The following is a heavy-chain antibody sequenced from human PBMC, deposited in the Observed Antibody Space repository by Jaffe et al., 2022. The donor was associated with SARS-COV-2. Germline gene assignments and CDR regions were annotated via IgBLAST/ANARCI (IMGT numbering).Heavy chain of an antibody. CDR3: ARELTTVTNFGY. J-gene: IGHJ4*02. D-gene: IGHD4-17*01. Sequence: QVQLVQSGAEVKKPGASVKVSCKASGYTFTSYAMHWVRQAPGQRLEWMGWINAGNGNTKYSQKFQGRVTITRDTSASTAYMELSSLRSEDTAVYYCARELTTVTNFGYWGQGTLVTVSS. CDR2: INAGNGNT. CDR1: GYTFTSYA. V-gene: IGHV1-3*01.